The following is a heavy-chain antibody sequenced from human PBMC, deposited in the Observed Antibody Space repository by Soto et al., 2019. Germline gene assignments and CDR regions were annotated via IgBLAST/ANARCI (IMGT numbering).Heavy chain of an antibody. V-gene: IGHV2-5*02. CDR3: IQSRCGGDCLQSYASYYYYGMDV. CDR2: IYWDDDK. D-gene: IGHD2-21*02. Sequence: QITLKESGPTLVKPTQTLTLTCTFSAFSLSTGGVGVGWIRQPPGKALEWLALIYWDDDKRYNPSLRSRLTITKDTPKTQVVLTMTNMDPVDTATYYCIQSRCGGDCLQSYASYYYYGMDVWGQGTTVTVSS. J-gene: IGHJ6*02. CDR1: AFSLSTGGVG.